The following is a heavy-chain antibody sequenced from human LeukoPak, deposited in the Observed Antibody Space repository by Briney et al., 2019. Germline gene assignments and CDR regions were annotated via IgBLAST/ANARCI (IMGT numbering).Heavy chain of an antibody. Sequence: GGSLRLSCAASGFTVSSNYMSWVRQAPGKGLEWVSAISGGGGNTFYADSVRGRLTISRDNSKNTLYLQMSSLRVEDTAIYYCAKEQGYSGYDPGDYWGQGTLVTVSS. CDR2: ISGGGGNT. CDR1: GFTVSSNY. V-gene: IGHV3-23*01. J-gene: IGHJ4*02. D-gene: IGHD5-12*01. CDR3: AKEQGYSGYDPGDY.